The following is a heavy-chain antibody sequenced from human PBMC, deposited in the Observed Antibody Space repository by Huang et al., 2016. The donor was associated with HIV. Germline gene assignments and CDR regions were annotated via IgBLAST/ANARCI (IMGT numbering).Heavy chain of an antibody. J-gene: IGHJ2*01. CDR1: SGSISDHY. CDR2: IYYSGST. D-gene: IGHD5-18*01. V-gene: IGHV4-59*11. Sequence: QVQLQESGPGLVKPSETLSLTCPVSSGSISDHYWRWIRQPPGKGLEWIGSIYYSGSTNYNSSLGSRVTMLLDTSEKQLSLKVSSVTAADTAMYYCARGGYTYGFYWYFDLWGRGTLVTVSS. CDR3: ARGGYTYGFYWYFDL.